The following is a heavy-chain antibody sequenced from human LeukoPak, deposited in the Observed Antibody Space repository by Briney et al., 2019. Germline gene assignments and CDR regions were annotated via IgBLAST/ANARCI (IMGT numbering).Heavy chain of an antibody. CDR3: AREGIYGYSYGD. CDR1: GGSISSSSYY. CDR2: IYYSGST. Sequence: SSETLSLTCTVSGGSISSSSYYWGWIRQPPGKGLEWIGSIYYSGSTNYNPSLKSRVTISVDKSKNQFSLKLNSVTAADTAVYYCAREGIYGYSYGDWGQGTLVTVSS. J-gene: IGHJ4*02. V-gene: IGHV4-39*07. D-gene: IGHD5-18*01.